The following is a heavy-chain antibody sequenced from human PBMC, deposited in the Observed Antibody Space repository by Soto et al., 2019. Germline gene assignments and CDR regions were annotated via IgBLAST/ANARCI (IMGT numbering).Heavy chain of an antibody. V-gene: IGHV4-59*01. CDR1: GDSISSYY. D-gene: IGHD3-22*01. CDR2: LYYGRSA. J-gene: IGHJ4*02. Sequence: QVQLQESGPGLVKPSETLSLTCAVSGDSISSYYCMWIRQPPGKGLESIGYLYYGRSATYNPSLKRRVTLSVDTSTNPCSLTLSSMTAADTAVYYCALRCMAVVPEYWGQGTLVTVSS. CDR3: ALRCMAVVPEY.